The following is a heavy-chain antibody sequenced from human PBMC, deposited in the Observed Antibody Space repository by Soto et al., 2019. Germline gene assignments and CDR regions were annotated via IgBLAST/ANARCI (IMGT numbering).Heavy chain of an antibody. CDR3: ARDRAVRGVSDFDY. CDR2: IWYDGSNK. J-gene: IGHJ4*02. Sequence: GGSLRLSCAASGFTFSSYGMHWVRQAPGKGLEWVAVIWYDGSNKYYADSVKGRFTISRDNSKNTLYLQMNSLRAEDTAVYYCARDRAVRGVSDFDYWGQGTLVTVSS. V-gene: IGHV3-33*01. CDR1: GFTFSSYG. D-gene: IGHD3-10*01.